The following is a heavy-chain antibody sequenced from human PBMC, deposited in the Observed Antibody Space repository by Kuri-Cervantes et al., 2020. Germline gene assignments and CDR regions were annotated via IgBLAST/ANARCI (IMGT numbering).Heavy chain of an antibody. CDR1: GGSISSNDYH. Sequence: SETLSLTCTVSGGSISSNDYHWSWIRQPPGKGLEWIGYIYYSGSTNYNPSLKSRVTISVDTSKNQFSLKLSSVTAADTAVYYCARGTHGATALDYWGQGTLVTVSS. CDR2: IYYSGST. J-gene: IGHJ4*02. CDR3: ARGTHGATALDY. D-gene: IGHD1-26*01. V-gene: IGHV4-61*08.